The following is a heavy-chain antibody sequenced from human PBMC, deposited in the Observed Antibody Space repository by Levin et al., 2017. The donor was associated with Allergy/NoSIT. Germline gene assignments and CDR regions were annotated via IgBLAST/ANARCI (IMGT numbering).Heavy chain of an antibody. J-gene: IGHJ3*02. CDR2: INRDETTR. Sequence: GESLKISCAASGFTFRDSWMTWLRQAPGKGLEFIANINRDETTRNYVDSVKGRFIISRDNAKNSLFLQMNTLRDEDMAVYFCARDPESSAFDIWGRGAMVIVSS. CDR3: ARDPESSAFDI. V-gene: IGHV3-7*01. CDR1: GFTFRDSW.